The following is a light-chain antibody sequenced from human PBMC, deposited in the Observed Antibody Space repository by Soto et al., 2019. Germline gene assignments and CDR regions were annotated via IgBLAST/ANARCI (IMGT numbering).Light chain of an antibody. CDR3: QQYGSSPLFT. CDR2: GAS. Sequence: EIVLTQSPGTLSLSPGERATLSCRASQSVSSSYLAWYQQKPGQAPRLLIYGASGRATGIPDRFSGSGSGIDFTLTISRMEPEAFAVYYCQQYGSSPLFTFGPGTKADIK. V-gene: IGKV3-20*01. J-gene: IGKJ3*01. CDR1: QSVSSSY.